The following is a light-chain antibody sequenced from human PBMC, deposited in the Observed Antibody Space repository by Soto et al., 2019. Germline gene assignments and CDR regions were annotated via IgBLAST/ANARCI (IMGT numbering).Light chain of an antibody. CDR1: QGISNN. CDR3: QQHNSYPRT. CDR2: SAP. J-gene: IGKJ2*01. V-gene: IGKV1-16*01. Sequence: DIQMTQSPSSLSASIGDTVTITCRASQGISNNLAWVRQKPGKAPQSLIYSAPKLQSGVPSRFRGSGSGTDFTLTITSLQPEDFATYYCQQHNSYPRTYGQGTKLDI.